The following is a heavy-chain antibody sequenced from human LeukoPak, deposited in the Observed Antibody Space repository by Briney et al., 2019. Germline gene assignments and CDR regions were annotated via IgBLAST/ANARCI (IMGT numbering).Heavy chain of an antibody. Sequence: PGGSLRLSCAASGFTFSSYAMSWVRQDPVKGLEWVSSITSGDTYIYYADSVKGRFTISRDNAKNSLYLQMDSLRAEDTAVYYCASGYSSGWYTKGAEYFQRWGQGTLVTVSS. V-gene: IGHV3-21*01. CDR3: ASGYSSGWYTKGAEYFQR. D-gene: IGHD6-19*01. J-gene: IGHJ1*01. CDR2: ITSGDTYI. CDR1: GFTFSSYA.